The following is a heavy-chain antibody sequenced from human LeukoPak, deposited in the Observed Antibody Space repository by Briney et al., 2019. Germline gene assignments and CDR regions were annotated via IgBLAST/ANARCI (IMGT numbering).Heavy chain of an antibody. CDR2: IHTNGNT. D-gene: IGHD6-13*01. Sequence: PGGSLRLSWAASGLIVSSNYMTWVRQAPGKGLEWVSIIHTNGNTYYADSVKGRFTISRDNSKNTLYLQMNSLRTEDTAVYYCASSRTAASSNWFDPWGQGTLVTVSS. CDR1: GLIVSSNY. V-gene: IGHV3-53*01. CDR3: ASSRTAASSNWFDP. J-gene: IGHJ5*02.